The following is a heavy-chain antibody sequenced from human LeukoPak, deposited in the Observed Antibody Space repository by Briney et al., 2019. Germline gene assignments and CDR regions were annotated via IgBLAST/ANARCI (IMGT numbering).Heavy chain of an antibody. V-gene: IGHV3-21*01. CDR3: ARGAPCTTESGSCYRDDAFDI. J-gene: IGHJ3*02. D-gene: IGHD2-15*01. CDR1: GFTFSSYS. Sequence: PGGSLRLSCAASGFTFSSYSMNWVRQAPGKGLEWVSSISSSSSYIYYADSVKGRFTISRDNAKNSLYLQMNSLRAGDTAVYYCARGAPCTTESGSCYRDDAFDIWGQGTMVTVSS. CDR2: ISSSSSYI.